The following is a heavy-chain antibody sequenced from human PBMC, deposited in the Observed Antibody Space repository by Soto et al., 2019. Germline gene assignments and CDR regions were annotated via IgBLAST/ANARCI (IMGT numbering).Heavy chain of an antibody. CDR3: ARDPQKTSVFGGVMPQLYLDF. D-gene: IGHD3-3*02. CDR1: VFTFSSSS. J-gene: IGHJ4*02. CDR2: ISSSNKYI. V-gene: IGHV3-21*01. Sequence: PVGSLRLSCAASVFTFSSSSMHWVRQSPGKGLEWVASISSSNKYIYYADSVKGRFTVSRDNGKNSLYLQMDSLRGEDTAVYYCARDPQKTSVFGGVMPQLYLDFWRQGTPVTVSS.